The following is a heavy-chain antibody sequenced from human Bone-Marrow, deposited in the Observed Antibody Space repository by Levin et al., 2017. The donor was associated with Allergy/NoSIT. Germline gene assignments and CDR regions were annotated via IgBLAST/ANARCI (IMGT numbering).Heavy chain of an antibody. J-gene: IGHJ4*02. CDR1: GGSFSGYY. CDR3: ARFCLSFHYDFWSGYWASQSGYYFDY. Sequence: SETLSLTCAVYGGSFSGYYWSWIRQPPGKGLEWIGEIYHSGSTNYNPSLKSRVTISVDTSKNQFSLKLSSVTAADTAVYYCARFCLSFHYDFWSGYWASQSGYYFDYWGQGTLVTVSS. V-gene: IGHV4-34*01. D-gene: IGHD3-3*01. CDR2: IYHSGST.